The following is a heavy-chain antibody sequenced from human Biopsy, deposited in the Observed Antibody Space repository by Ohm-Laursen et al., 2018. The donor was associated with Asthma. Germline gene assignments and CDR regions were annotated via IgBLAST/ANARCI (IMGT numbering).Heavy chain of an antibody. CDR3: ARTFHFWSPYHAEHYQL. CDR2: IKHDGTEK. J-gene: IGHJ1*01. CDR1: GFTFGDYW. D-gene: IGHD3-3*02. Sequence: SLRLSCAASGFTFGDYWMSWVRQVPGKGLEWVANIKHDGTEKNHVDSLKGRFTISRDNAKNSLYLRMNSLRAEDTAVYYCARTFHFWSPYHAEHYQLWGQGTLVTVPS. V-gene: IGHV3-7*01.